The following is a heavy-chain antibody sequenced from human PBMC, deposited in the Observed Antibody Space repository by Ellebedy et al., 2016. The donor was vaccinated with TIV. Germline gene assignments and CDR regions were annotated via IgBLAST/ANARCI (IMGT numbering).Heavy chain of an antibody. J-gene: IGHJ4*02. CDR2: IYSGGNT. CDR3: AISPSQGY. V-gene: IGHV3-53*01. Sequence: GESLKISCAASGFTVSNNYMSLVRQAPGKGLEWVSVIYSGGNTFYAESVKGRFTISRDSSQNTLYLQMDSLRAEDTAVYYCAISPSQGYWGKGTLVTVSS. CDR1: GFTVSNNY.